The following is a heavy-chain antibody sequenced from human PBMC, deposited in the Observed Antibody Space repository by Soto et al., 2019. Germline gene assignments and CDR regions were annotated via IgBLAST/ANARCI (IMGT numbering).Heavy chain of an antibody. D-gene: IGHD3-22*01. J-gene: IGHJ4*02. CDR3: ARHYDSSGYSGHFDY. Sequence: SVKVSCKASGGTFSSYAISWVRQAPGQGLEWMGGIIPIFGTANYAQKFQGRVTITADESTSTAYMELSSLRSEDTAVYYCARHYDSSGYSGHFDYWGQGTLVTVSS. CDR1: GGTFSSYA. V-gene: IGHV1-69*13. CDR2: IIPIFGTA.